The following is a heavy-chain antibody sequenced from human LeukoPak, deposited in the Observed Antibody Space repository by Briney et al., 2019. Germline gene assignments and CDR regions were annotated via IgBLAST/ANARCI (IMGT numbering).Heavy chain of an antibody. V-gene: IGHV3-21*01. CDR2: ISSSSSYI. Sequence: PGGSLRLSCAASGFTFSSYSMNWVRQAPGKGLEWVSSISSSSSYIYYADSVKGRSTISRDNAKNSLYLQMNSLRAEDTAVYYCARFMKYQLLLGTTLDYWGQGTLVTVSS. CDR3: ARFMKYQLLLGTTLDY. CDR1: GFTFSSYS. D-gene: IGHD2-2*01. J-gene: IGHJ4*02.